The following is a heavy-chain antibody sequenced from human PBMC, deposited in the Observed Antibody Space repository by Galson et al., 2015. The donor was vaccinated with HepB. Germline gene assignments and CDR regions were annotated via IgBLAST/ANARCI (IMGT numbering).Heavy chain of an antibody. CDR2: ISYDGSNK. J-gene: IGHJ4*02. D-gene: IGHD6-13*01. V-gene: IGHV3-30*18. CDR3: AKDRNPSSTRYTNSVGTDY. CDR1: GFTFSNYG. Sequence: SLRLSCAASGFTFSNYGMHWVRQAPGKGLEWVSLISYDGSNKYYSDSVKGRFTISRDNSKNTLFLQMNSLRTEDTAVYYCAKDRNPSSTRYTNSVGTDYWGQGTLVTVSS.